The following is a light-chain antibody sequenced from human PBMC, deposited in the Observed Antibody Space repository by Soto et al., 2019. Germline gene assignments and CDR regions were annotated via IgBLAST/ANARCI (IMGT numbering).Light chain of an antibody. CDR3: QQYDSSPRT. CDR1: QFVSSNS. Sequence: EIVLTQSPGTLSLSPGERATLSCRASQFVSSNSLAWYQQKRGQAPRLLIHDASSRATGIPDRFSGSGSGTDFTLTISRLEPEDFAVYYCQQYDSSPRTFGQGTKVDIK. J-gene: IGKJ1*01. V-gene: IGKV3-20*01. CDR2: DAS.